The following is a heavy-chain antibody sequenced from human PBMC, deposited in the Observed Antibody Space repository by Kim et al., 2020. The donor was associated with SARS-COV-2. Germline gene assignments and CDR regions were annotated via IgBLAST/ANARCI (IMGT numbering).Heavy chain of an antibody. Sequence: GGSLRLSCAASGFTFSSYWMHWVRQAPGKGLVWVSRINSDGSSTSYADSVKGRFTISRDNAKNTLYLQMNSLRAEDTAVYYCARAKYSSGWFHWGQGTLVTVSS. D-gene: IGHD6-19*01. V-gene: IGHV3-74*01. CDR3: ARAKYSSGWFH. CDR2: INSDGSST. J-gene: IGHJ4*02. CDR1: GFTFSSYW.